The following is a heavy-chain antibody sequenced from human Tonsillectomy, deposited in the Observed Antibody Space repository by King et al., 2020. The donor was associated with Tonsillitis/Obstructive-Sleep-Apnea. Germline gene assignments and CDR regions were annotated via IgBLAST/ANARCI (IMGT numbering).Heavy chain of an antibody. Sequence: QLVQSGAEVKKPGASVKVSCKASGYTFTSYGISWVRQAPGQGLEWMGWISVYNGNTHYAQKLQGRVTMTTDTSTSTAYMELRSLRSDDTAVYFCARYIVVVIGSYYYMDVWGKGTTVTVSS. CDR1: GYTFTSYG. D-gene: IGHD2-21*01. CDR3: ARYIVVVIGSYYYMDV. J-gene: IGHJ6*03. CDR2: ISVYNGNT. V-gene: IGHV1-18*01.